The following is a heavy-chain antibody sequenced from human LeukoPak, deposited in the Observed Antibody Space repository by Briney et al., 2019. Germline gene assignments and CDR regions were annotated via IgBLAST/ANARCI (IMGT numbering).Heavy chain of an antibody. CDR2: IYHGDSDT. D-gene: IGHD2-2*01. J-gene: IGHJ3*02. Sequence: GESLQISCKGSGSIFTSYWIGWVRQLPGKGLEWMGIIYHGDSDTRYSPSFQRQLTISADKSISTAYLQWSSLKASDTAMYYCARPLSDIVVVPAAPHDAFDIWGQGTMVTVSS. CDR1: GSIFTSYW. V-gene: IGHV5-51*01. CDR3: ARPLSDIVVVPAAPHDAFDI.